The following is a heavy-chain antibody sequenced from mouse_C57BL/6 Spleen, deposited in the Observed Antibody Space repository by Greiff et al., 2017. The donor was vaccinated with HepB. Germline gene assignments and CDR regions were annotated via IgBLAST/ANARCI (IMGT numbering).Heavy chain of an antibody. CDR1: GYTFTSYW. J-gene: IGHJ3*01. Sequence: QVQLQQPGAELVKPGASVKVSCKASGYTFTSYWMHWVKQRPGQGLEWIGRIHPSDSDTNYNQKFKGKATLTVDKSSSTAYMQLSSLTSEDSAVYYCAIEEGNLDYYGSSLEWFAYWGQGTLVTVSA. V-gene: IGHV1-74*01. D-gene: IGHD1-1*01. CDR2: IHPSDSDT. CDR3: AIEEGNLDYYGSSLEWFAY.